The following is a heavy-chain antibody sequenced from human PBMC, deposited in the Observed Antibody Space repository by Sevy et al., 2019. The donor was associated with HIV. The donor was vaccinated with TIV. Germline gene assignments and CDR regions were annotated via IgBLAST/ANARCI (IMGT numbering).Heavy chain of an antibody. CDR2: IWYDGTNK. CDR3: ARYRDGYNYDY. CDR1: GFTFSTYD. D-gene: IGHD5-12*01. Sequence: GGSLRLSCAASGFTFSTYDMHWVRQAPGKGLEWVALIWYDGTNKYYADSVKGRFTISRDNSKNTLSLQMNSLRAEDTAVYDCARYRDGYNYDYWGQGTLVTVSS. J-gene: IGHJ4*02. V-gene: IGHV3-33*01.